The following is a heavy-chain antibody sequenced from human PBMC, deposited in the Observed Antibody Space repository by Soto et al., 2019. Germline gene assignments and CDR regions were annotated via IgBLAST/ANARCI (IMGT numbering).Heavy chain of an antibody. Sequence: PSENLSLTCTVSGSDITTYYWSWLRQSPGKGLEWIGHIYDTGSTTYNPSLKSRVTISVDTSNKQFSLRLTSVTAVDTAVYYCARCPIDHNWFDPWGQGTLVTVSS. V-gene: IGHV4-59*01. CDR3: ARCPIDHNWFDP. D-gene: IGHD3-9*01. CDR2: IYDTGST. J-gene: IGHJ5*02. CDR1: GSDITTYY.